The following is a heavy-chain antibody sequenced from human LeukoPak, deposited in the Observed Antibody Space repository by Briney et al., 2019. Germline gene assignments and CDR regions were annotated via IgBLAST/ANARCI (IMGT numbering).Heavy chain of an antibody. V-gene: IGHV1-3*04. D-gene: IGHD5-24*01. CDR2: VNTDNTKS. CDR3: AMSVEMAAIPSFDY. CDR1: VHIFTTHY. Sequence: ASVKVSCKTSVHIFTTHYIHWMRQAPGQRLEWLGRVNTDNTKSEYSQKFQGRVIITRDTSASTAYMEMSGLRSEDTAMYYCAMSVEMAAIPSFDYWGQGTLVTVSS. J-gene: IGHJ4*02.